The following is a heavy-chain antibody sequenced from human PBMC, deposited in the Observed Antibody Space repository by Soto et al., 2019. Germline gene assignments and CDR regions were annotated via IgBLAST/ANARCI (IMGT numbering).Heavy chain of an antibody. D-gene: IGHD3-16*01. J-gene: IGHJ4*02. V-gene: IGHV4-59*01. CDR3: ARDYDSNLDY. Sequence: SETLSLTCNFSGGSISNFYWNWVRQPPGKGLEWIGYVYYTGRTNYNPSLKSRVTISVDTSKNQFSLSLHSVTAADTAIYYCARDYDSNLDYWGPGTLVTVSS. CDR1: GGSISNFY. CDR2: VYYTGRT.